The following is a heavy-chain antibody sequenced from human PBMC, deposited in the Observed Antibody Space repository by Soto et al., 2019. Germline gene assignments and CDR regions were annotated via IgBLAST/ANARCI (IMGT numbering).Heavy chain of an antibody. CDR2: IYHSGST. V-gene: IGHV4-30-2*01. CDR3: ARGHPLGY. J-gene: IGHJ4*02. Sequence: SETLSLTCAVSGRSIISGGYSWSWIRQPPGKGLECIGYIYHSGSTYYNPSLKSRVTISVDRSKNQFSLKLSSVTAADTAVYYCARGHPLGYWGQGTLVTVS. CDR1: GRSIISGGYS.